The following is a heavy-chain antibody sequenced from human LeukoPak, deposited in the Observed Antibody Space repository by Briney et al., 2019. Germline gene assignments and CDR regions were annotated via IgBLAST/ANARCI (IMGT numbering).Heavy chain of an antibody. CDR1: GYTLTELS. V-gene: IGHV1-24*01. CDR2: CDPEDGET. Sequence: ASVKVSCKVSGYTLTELSMHWVRQAPGKGLVWMGGCDPEDGETIYAQKFQGRVTMTEDTSTDTAYMELSSLRSEDTAVYYCATGGRYFDWSLADAEYFQHWGQGTLVTVSS. J-gene: IGHJ1*01. CDR3: ATGGRYFDWSLADAEYFQH. D-gene: IGHD3-9*01.